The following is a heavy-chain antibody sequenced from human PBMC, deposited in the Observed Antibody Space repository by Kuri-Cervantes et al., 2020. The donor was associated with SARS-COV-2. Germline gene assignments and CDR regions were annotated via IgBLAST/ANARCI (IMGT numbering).Heavy chain of an antibody. CDR2: ISSSSSYI. V-gene: IGHV3-21*01. CDR3: ARDTVRGVIRYYFDY. CDR1: GFTFSSYS. J-gene: IGHJ4*02. Sequence: GGSPRLSCAASGFTFSSYSMNWVRQAPGKGLEWVSSISSSSSYIYYADSVKGRFTISRDNSKNTLYLQMNSLRAEDTAVYYCARDTVRGVIRYYFDYWGQGTLVTVSS. D-gene: IGHD3-16*02.